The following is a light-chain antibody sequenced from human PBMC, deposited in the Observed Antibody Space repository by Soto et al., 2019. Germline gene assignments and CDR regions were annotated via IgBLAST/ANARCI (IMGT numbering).Light chain of an antibody. CDR2: EVT. V-gene: IGLV2-8*01. Sequence: QSALTQPPSASGSPGQSVTISCTGTSSDVGGYNYVSWYQQYPGKFPKLIIYEVTKRPSGVPDRFSGSKSGNTASLTVSGLQADDEAEYYCGSYAGNNNLIFGGGTKVTVL. J-gene: IGLJ2*01. CDR1: SSDVGGYNY. CDR3: GSYAGNNNLI.